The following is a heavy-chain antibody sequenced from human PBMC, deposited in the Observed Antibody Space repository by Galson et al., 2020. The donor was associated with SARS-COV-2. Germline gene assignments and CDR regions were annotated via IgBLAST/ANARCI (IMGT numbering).Heavy chain of an antibody. CDR2: FDPEDGET. D-gene: IGHD3-22*01. CDR1: GYTLTELS. CDR3: ATVGGPTPGGYYYVGWYFDL. Sequence: ASVTVSCKVSGYTLTELSMHWVRQAPGKGLEWMGGFDPEDGETIYAQKFQGRVTMTEDTSTDTAYMELSSLRSEDTAVYYCATVGGPTPGGYYYVGWYFDLWGRGTLVTVSS. V-gene: IGHV1-24*01. J-gene: IGHJ2*01.